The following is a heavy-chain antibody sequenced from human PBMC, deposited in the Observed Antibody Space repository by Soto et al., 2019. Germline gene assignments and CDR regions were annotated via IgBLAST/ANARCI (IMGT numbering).Heavy chain of an antibody. D-gene: IGHD3-10*01. CDR2: ISGSGGRT. CDR1: GLTFSSYA. Sequence: GGSPRLSGAAAGLTFSSYAMRWVRQAPGKGLEWVSAISGSGGRTYYADSVKGRFTISRDNSKNTLYLQMNSLRAEDTAVYYCAKGASGYCYYAMDVWGQGTTVTVSS. V-gene: IGHV3-23*01. CDR3: AKGASGYCYYAMDV. J-gene: IGHJ6*02.